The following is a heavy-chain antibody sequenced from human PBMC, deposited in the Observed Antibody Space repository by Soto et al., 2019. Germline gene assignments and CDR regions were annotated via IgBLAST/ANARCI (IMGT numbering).Heavy chain of an antibody. V-gene: IGHV1-2*02. CDR2: IHPNSGAT. Sequence: ASVKVSCKASGYTFTAYYIHWMRQAPGQGLEWMGWIHPNSGATKFAQKFQGRVTLTRDTSISTAYMELISLKSDDTAVYHCAGAGLTTLKFATTYWGQGTLVTVSS. CDR1: GYTFTAYY. CDR3: AGAGLTTLKFATTY. J-gene: IGHJ4*01. D-gene: IGHD1-1*01.